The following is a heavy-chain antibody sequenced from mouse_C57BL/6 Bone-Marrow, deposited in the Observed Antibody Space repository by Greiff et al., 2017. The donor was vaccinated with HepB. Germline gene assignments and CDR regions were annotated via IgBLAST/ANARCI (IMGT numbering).Heavy chain of an antibody. CDR1: GYTFTEYT. J-gene: IGHJ3*01. V-gene: IGHV1-62-2*01. CDR3: ARHEEERVNWDWFAY. Sequence: QVQLKESGAELVKPGASVKLSCKASGYTFTEYTIHWVKQRSGQGLEWIGWFYPGSGSIKYNEKFKDKATLTADKSSSTVYMELSRMTSEDSAVYFCARHEEERVNWDWFAYWGQGTLVTVSA. D-gene: IGHD4-1*01. CDR2: FYPGSGSI.